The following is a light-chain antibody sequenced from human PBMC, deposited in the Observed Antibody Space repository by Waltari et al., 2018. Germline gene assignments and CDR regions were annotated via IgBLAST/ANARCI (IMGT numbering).Light chain of an antibody. V-gene: IGLV1-47*01. J-gene: IGLJ3*02. Sequence: QSALTQPPPVSGAPGQRVTISCSGSSSNRLTTYVSWYRQPPGAAPTPLMFKTNERPPGVPDRFSGSKSGTSASLVISGLRSEDEAEYYCASWDDSLSGSWVFGGGTKLTVL. CDR2: KTN. CDR1: SSNRLTTY. CDR3: ASWDDSLSGSWV.